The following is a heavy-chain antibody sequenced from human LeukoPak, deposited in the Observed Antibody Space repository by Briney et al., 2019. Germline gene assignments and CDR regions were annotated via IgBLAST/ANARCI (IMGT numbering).Heavy chain of an antibody. Sequence: PSETLSLTCTVSGGSIISYYWSWIRQPPGKGLEWIGYIYYSGSTNYNPSLKSRVTISVDTSKNQFSLKLSSVTAADTAVYYCARVSGLLVRNYYYYYYMDVWGKGTAVTVSS. CDR2: IYYSGST. CDR1: GGSIISYY. J-gene: IGHJ6*03. D-gene: IGHD6-13*01. CDR3: ARVSGLLVRNYYYYYYMDV. V-gene: IGHV4-59*01.